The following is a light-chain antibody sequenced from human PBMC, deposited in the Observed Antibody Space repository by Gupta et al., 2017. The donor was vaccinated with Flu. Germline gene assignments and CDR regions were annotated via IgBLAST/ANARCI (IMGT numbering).Light chain of an antibody. V-gene: IGKV3-15*01. CDR2: GAS. J-gene: IGKJ3*01. CDR3: QQYNNWPPLFT. Sequence: EIVMTQSPATLSVSPGERATLSCRASQSVSSNLAWYQQKPGQAPRLLIYGASTRATGIPARLSGRGSGTEFTLTISSLQSEDFAVYYCQQYNNWPPLFTFGPGTKVDIK. CDR1: QSVSSN.